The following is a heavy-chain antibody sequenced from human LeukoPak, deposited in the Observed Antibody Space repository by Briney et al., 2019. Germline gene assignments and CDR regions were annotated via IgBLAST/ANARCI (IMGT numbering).Heavy chain of an antibody. J-gene: IGHJ4*02. CDR3: ARVDSITIFGVGSAFFDY. CDR2: IYHSGST. Sequence: SETLSLTCAVYGGSFSGYYWGWIRQPPGKGLEWIGSIYHSGSTYYNPSLKSRVTISVDTSKNQFSLKLSSVTAADTAVYYCARVDSITIFGVGSAFFDYWGQGTLVTVSS. CDR1: GGSFSGYY. V-gene: IGHV4-38-2*01. D-gene: IGHD3-3*01.